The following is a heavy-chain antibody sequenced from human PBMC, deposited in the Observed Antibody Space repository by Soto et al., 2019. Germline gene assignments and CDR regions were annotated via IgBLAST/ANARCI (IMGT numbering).Heavy chain of an antibody. V-gene: IGHV1-2*04. Sequence: GASVKVSCKASGYTFTGYYIHWVRQAPGQGLEWMGWINPNSGGTDYAQKFQGWVTMTRDTSISTAYMELTRLRSDDTAVYYCAIFSREGYHYDVMSFWDQG. CDR1: GYTFTGYY. CDR3: AIFSREGYHYDVMSF. J-gene: IGHJ3*01. D-gene: IGHD5-12*01. CDR2: INPNSGGT.